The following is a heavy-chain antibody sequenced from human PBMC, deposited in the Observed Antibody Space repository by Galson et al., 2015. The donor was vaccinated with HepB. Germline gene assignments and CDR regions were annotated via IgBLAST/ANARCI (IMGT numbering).Heavy chain of an antibody. CDR2: INHSGST. D-gene: IGHD3-10*01. CDR1: GGSFSGYY. CDR3: ARGRSFAITMVRGVTPLDY. V-gene: IGHV4-34*01. Sequence: ETLSLTCAVYGGSFSGYYWSWIRQPPGKGLEWIGEINHSGSTNYNPSLKSRVTISVDTSKNQFSLKLSSVTAADTAVYYCARGRSFAITMVRGVTPLDYWGQGTLVTVSS. J-gene: IGHJ4*02.